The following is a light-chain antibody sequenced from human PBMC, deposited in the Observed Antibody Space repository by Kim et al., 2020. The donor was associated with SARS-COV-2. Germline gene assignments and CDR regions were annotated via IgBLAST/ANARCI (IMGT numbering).Light chain of an antibody. CDR3: SALDSSLNTWM. Sequence: RQTATSTCTGNNNNVGDQGTAWLQQHQGHPPKLLSFRNNNRPSGISERFSASTSGNTASLTITGLQPEDEADYYCSALDSSLNTWMFGGGTQLTVL. CDR1: NNNVGDQG. J-gene: IGLJ3*02. V-gene: IGLV10-54*01. CDR2: RNN.